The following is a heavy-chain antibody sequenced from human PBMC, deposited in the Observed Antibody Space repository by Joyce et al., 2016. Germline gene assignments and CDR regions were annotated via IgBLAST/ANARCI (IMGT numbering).Heavy chain of an antibody. CDR1: GDSMTTYY. CDR2: IYSSGKT. J-gene: IGHJ4*02. CDR3: ARSDGDYSYFDY. D-gene: IGHD4-17*01. Sequence: QVHLRESGPGLLKPSETLSLTCTVSGDSMTTYYWSWFRQPAGKGLEWIVRIYSSGKTTYNLSLKNRVSLSIDTSKNYFSLNLTSVTASDTAIYYCARSDGDYSYFDYWGQGIVVPVSS. V-gene: IGHV4-4*07.